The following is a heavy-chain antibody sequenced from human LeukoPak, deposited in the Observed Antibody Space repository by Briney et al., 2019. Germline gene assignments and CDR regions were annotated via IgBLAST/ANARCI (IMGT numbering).Heavy chain of an antibody. J-gene: IGHJ3*02. V-gene: IGHV1-2*02. CDR3: TRLIEMGDAFDI. Sequence: ASVKVSCKASGYTFTGYYMHWVRQAPGQGLEWMGWINPNSGGTNYAQKFQGRVTMTRDTSISTAYMELSRLRSDDTAVYYCTRLIEMGDAFDIWGQGTMVTVSS. CDR2: INPNSGGT. CDR1: GYTFTGYY. D-gene: IGHD5-24*01.